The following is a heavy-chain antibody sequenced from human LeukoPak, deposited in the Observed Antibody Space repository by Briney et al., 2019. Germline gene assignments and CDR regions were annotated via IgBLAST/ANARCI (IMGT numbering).Heavy chain of an antibody. J-gene: IGHJ4*02. CDR1: GYTFTSYY. V-gene: IGHV1-46*03. CDR2: INPSGGST. D-gene: IGHD5-18*01. Sequence: ASVKVSCKASGYTFTSYYMHWVRQAPGQGLGWMGIINPSGGSTSYAQKFQGRVTMTRDTSTSTVYMELSSLRSEDTAVYYCARNTLDTAMGAAVDYWGQGTLVTVFS. CDR3: ARNTLDTAMGAAVDY.